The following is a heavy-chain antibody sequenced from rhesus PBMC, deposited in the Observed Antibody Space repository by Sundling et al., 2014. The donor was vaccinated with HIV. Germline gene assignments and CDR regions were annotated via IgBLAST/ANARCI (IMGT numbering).Heavy chain of an antibody. CDR1: GYIFTRYS. J-gene: IGHJ4*01. CDR2: INPSNGNT. CDR3: GSNSEDDYGIYYTMVY. V-gene: IGHV1-200*01. Sequence: QVQLVQSGPQVKKPGASVKLSCKASGYIFTRYSINWVRQAPGQGLEWMGWINPSNGNTGFAQKFQGRVTMTRDTSTSTVYMEMSSLRSEDTAVYYCGSNSEDDYGIYYTMVYWGQGVLVTVSS. D-gene: IGHD3-9*01.